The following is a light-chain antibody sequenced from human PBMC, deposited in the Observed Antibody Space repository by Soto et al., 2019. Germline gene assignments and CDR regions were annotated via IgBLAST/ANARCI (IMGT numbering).Light chain of an antibody. CDR1: QTISSW. J-gene: IGKJ1*01. Sequence: DIQMTQSPSTLSASVGDRVSITCRASQTISSWLAWYQQKPGKAPKLLVYKASSLESGVPSRFSGSASGTEFTLTISSLQPDDYATYYCHQYSVYPWTFDQGTNVDVK. CDR2: KAS. CDR3: HQYSVYPWT. V-gene: IGKV1-5*03.